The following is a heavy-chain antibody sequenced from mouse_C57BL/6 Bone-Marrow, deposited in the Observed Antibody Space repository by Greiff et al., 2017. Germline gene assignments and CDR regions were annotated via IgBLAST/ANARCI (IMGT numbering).Heavy chain of an antibody. J-gene: IGHJ1*03. Sequence: VQLQQSGAELVMPGASVKLSCKASGYTFTSYWMHWVKQRPGQGLEWIGEIDPSDSYTNYNQKFKGKSTLTVDKSSSTAYMQLSSLTSEDSAVYYCARYYSNYWYFDVWGTGTTVTVSS. D-gene: IGHD2-5*01. CDR2: IDPSDSYT. CDR3: ARYYSNYWYFDV. CDR1: GYTFTSYW. V-gene: IGHV1-69*01.